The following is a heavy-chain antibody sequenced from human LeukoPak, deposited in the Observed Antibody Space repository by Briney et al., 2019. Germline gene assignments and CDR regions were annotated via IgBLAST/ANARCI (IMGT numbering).Heavy chain of an antibody. CDR1: GFTFNAYW. V-gene: IGHV3-7*04. CDR2: IKQDGSDK. D-gene: IGHD2-21*01. Sequence: GGSLRLSCAGSGFTFNAYWMHWVRQAPGKGLQWVANIKQDGSDKYYVDSVKGRFTISRDNAKNSLNLQMSSLRAEDTAVYYCAREGLWVGPDSGKTRHPYWEIWGQGTMVTVSS. CDR3: AREGLWVGPDSGKTRHPYWEI. J-gene: IGHJ3*02.